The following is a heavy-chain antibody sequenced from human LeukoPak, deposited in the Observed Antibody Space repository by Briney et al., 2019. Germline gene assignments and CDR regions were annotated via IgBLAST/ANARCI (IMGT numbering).Heavy chain of an antibody. J-gene: IGHJ4*02. CDR2: IRQDGGEK. V-gene: IGHV3-7*01. D-gene: IGHD6-13*01. Sequence: GGSLRLSCAVSRFTFSDYWMNWVRQAPGKGLEWVASIRQDGGEKSYVDSVKGRLTISRDNTKHSLYLQMSSLRAEDTGVYYCARDGTAAGLYFDLWGQGTLVTVSS. CDR1: RFTFSDYW. CDR3: ARDGTAAGLYFDL.